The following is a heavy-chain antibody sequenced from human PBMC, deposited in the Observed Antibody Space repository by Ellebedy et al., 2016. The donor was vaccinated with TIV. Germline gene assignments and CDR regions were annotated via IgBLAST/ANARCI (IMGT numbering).Heavy chain of an antibody. D-gene: IGHD1-14*01. CDR2: FGVSGETT. CDR3: ARGRSGTYIHHAFDY. V-gene: IGHV3-23*01. CDR1: GFTFSNYA. J-gene: IGHJ4*02. Sequence: PGGSLRLSCAASGFTFSNYAMSWVRQAPGRGLEWVSGFGVSGETTYYTDSVKGRFTTSRDNSKNTLYLQMSSLRDEDTAIYYCARGRSGTYIHHAFDYWGQGTLVTVSS.